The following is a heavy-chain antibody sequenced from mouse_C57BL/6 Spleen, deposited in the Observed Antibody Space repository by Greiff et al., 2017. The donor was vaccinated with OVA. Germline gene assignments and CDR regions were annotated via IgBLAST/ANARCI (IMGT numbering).Heavy chain of an antibody. CDR3: TRLRRGGYYAMDY. J-gene: IGHJ4*01. Sequence: QVQLKESGAELVRPGASVTLSCKASGYTFTDYEMHWVKQTPVHGLEWIGAIDPETGGTAYNQKFKGKAILTADKSSSTAYMELRSLTSGDSAVYYCTRLRRGGYYAMDYWGQGTSVTVSS. CDR2: IDPETGGT. V-gene: IGHV1-15*01. CDR1: GYTFTDYE. D-gene: IGHD2-12*01.